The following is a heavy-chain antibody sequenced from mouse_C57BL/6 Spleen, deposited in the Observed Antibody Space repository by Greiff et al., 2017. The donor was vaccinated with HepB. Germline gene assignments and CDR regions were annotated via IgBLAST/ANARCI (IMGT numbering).Heavy chain of an antibody. CDR2: ISSGSSTI. V-gene: IGHV5-17*01. CDR1: GFTFSDYG. J-gene: IGHJ2*01. CDR3: VRPRAAQATLFDY. Sequence: EVKLMESGGGLVKPGGSLKLSCAASGFTFSDYGMHWVRQAPEKGLEWVAYISSGSSTIYYADTVKGRFTISRDNAKNTLFLQMTSLRSEDTAMYYCVRPRAAQATLFDYWGQGTTLTVSS. D-gene: IGHD3-2*02.